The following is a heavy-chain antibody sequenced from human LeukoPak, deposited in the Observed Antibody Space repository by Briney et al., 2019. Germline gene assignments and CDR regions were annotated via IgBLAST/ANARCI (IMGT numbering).Heavy chain of an antibody. V-gene: IGHV4-34*01. CDR3: ARVGLVVAAGFDY. J-gene: IGHJ4*02. CDR1: GGSFSGYY. CDR2: INHSGST. Sequence: PSETLSLTCAVYGGSFSGYYWSWIRQPPGKGLEWIGEINHSGSTNYNPSLKSRVTISVDTSKNQFSLKLSSVTVADTAVYYCARVGLVVAAGFDYWGQGTLVTVSS. D-gene: IGHD2-15*01.